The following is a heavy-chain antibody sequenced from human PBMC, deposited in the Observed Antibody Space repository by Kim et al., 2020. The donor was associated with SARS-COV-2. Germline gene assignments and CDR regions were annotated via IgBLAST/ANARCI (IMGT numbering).Heavy chain of an antibody. D-gene: IGHD3-10*01. Sequence: SVKVSCKASGGTFSSYAISWVRQAPGQGLEWMGRIIPILGIANYAQKFQGRVTITADKSTSTAYMELSSLRSEDTAVYYCAREPQDLWFGESYLDYWGQGTLVTVSS. J-gene: IGHJ4*02. CDR2: IIPILGIA. V-gene: IGHV1-69*04. CDR3: AREPQDLWFGESYLDY. CDR1: GGTFSSYA.